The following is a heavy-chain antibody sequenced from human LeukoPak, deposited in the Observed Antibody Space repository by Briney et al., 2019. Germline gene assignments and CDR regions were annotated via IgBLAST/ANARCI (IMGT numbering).Heavy chain of an antibody. Sequence: PSETLSLTCTVSGGSISSSSYYWGWIRQPPGKGLEWIGNIYYTGNTYYNASLQSRVTISIDTSDNQFSLRLNSVTAADTAMYYCVKSGGYGLIDYWGPGTLVTVSS. CDR3: VKSGGYGLIDY. CDR2: IYYTGNT. J-gene: IGHJ4*02. V-gene: IGHV4-39*01. CDR1: GGSISSSSYY. D-gene: IGHD1-26*01.